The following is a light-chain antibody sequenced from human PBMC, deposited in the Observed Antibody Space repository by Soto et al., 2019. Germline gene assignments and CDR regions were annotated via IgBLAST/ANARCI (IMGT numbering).Light chain of an antibody. CDR1: QSISTY. J-gene: IGKJ1*01. CDR3: HQSYRTPWT. V-gene: IGKV1-39*01. Sequence: DIQMTQSPSSLSASVGDRVTITCRASQSISTYLNWYQHKPGKAPKLLIYDASTLQSGVPLRFSGSGSGTDFALTISSLQPEDFAIYYCHQSYRTPWTFGQGTKVEVK. CDR2: DAS.